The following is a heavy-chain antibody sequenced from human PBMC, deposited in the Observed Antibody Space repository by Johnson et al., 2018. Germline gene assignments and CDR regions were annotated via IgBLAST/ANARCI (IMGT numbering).Heavy chain of an antibody. CDR1: GGTFSNFA. V-gene: IGHV1-69*01. CDR2: IIPIFGTA. CDR3: ARGYDFWSGYRNYYYGMDV. J-gene: IGHJ6*02. D-gene: IGHD3-3*01. Sequence: QVQLVESGAEVKKPGSSVKVSCKASGGTFSNFAFSWVRQAPGQGLEWMGGIIPIFGTANYAQTFQGRGTITADESTSTAYMELSSLRSEDTAVYYCARGYDFWSGYRNYYYGMDVWGQGTTVTVSS.